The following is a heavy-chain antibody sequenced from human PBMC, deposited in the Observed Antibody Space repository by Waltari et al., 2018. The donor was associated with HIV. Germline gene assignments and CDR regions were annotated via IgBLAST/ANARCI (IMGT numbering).Heavy chain of an antibody. CDR1: GGYISSGGYY. V-gene: IGHV4-31*03. CDR3: ARDDERYCSSTSCFLGAFDI. J-gene: IGHJ3*02. D-gene: IGHD2-2*01. Sequence: QVQLQESGPGLVKPSQTLSLTCTVSGGYISSGGYYWSWIRQHPGKGLEWIGYIYYSGSTYYNPSLKSRVTISVDTSKNQFSLKLSSVTAADTAVYYCARDDERYCSSTSCFLGAFDIWDQGTMVTVSS. CDR2: IYYSGST.